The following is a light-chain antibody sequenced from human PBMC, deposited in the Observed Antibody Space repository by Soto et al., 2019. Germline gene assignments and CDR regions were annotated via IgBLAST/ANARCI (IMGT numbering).Light chain of an antibody. Sequence: ALTQPPSASGSPGQSVTISCTGTSSDVGAYNSVSWYQQHPGKAPKLMIYEVSKRPSGVPDRFSGSKSGNTASLTVSGLQAEDEADYYCSSYAGSKYVFGTGTKLTVL. V-gene: IGLV2-8*01. CDR3: SSYAGSKYV. CDR1: SSDVGAYNS. J-gene: IGLJ1*01. CDR2: EVS.